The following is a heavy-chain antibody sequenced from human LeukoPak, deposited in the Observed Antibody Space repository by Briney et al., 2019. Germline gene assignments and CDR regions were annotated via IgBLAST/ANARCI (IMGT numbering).Heavy chain of an antibody. CDR3: ARSAPITISGVVSYGMDV. CDR1: GYTFTSYA. D-gene: IGHD3-3*01. J-gene: IGHJ6*02. Sequence: ASVKVSCKASGYTFTSYAMHWVRQAPGQRLEWMGWINAGNGNTKYSQKFQGRVTITRDASASTAYMELSSLRSEDTAVYYCARSAPITISGVVSYGMDVWGQGTTVTVSS. CDR2: INAGNGNT. V-gene: IGHV1-3*01.